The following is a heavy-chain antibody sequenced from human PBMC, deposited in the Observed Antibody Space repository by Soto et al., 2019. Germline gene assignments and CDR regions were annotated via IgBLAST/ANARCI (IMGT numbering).Heavy chain of an antibody. CDR1: GYKFTTFW. CDR2: IDPTDSFT. CDR3: ARPASGGSRDAFDV. J-gene: IGHJ3*01. Sequence: XESLKISCRASGYKFTTFWLNWVRQTPGKGLEWLGRIDPTDSFTNYSPPFEGHVTISVDRSISTAYLQWNSLQASDTAIYYCARPASGGSRDAFDVWGQGTTVT. D-gene: IGHD2-15*01. V-gene: IGHV5-10-1*01.